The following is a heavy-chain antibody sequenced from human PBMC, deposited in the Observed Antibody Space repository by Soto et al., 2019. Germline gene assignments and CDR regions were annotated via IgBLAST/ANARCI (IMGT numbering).Heavy chain of an antibody. CDR2: ISGSGANT. J-gene: IGHJ6*02. Sequence: EVLLLESGGGLVQPGGSLRLSCAASGFTFSNYAMSWVRQAPGKGLEWVSGISGSGANTHYADSVKGRFTISRDNSKNTPYLQMNSLKAEDTAVYYCVKGWNYYAYGMDVWGQGTTVTVSS. CDR1: GFTFSNYA. D-gene: IGHD6-19*01. CDR3: VKGWNYYAYGMDV. V-gene: IGHV3-23*01.